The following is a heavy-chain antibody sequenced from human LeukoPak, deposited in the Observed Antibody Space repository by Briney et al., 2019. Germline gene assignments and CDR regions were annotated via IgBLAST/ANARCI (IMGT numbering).Heavy chain of an antibody. V-gene: IGHV3-7*01. CDR3: GRQMIRFLLDP. Sequence: GGSLRLSCAASGFTFSSYWMSWVRQAPGKGLEWVAYIKLDGSKTYYADSVKGRFTLSRDHAKNSLFLQLNSLRVDEPATYYGGRQMIRFLLDPWGEGTRVTVSS. CDR2: IKLDGSKT. D-gene: IGHD3-16*01. CDR1: GFTFSSYW. J-gene: IGHJ5*02.